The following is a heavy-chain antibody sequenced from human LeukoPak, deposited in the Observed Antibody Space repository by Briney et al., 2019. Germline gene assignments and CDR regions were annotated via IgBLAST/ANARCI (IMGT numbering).Heavy chain of an antibody. CDR1: GGSISSYC. CDR2: IYTSGST. D-gene: IGHD2-15*01. J-gene: IGHJ3*02. Sequence: SETLSLTCTVSGGSISSYCWSWIRQPAGKGLEWIGRIYTSGSTNYNPSLKSRVTMSVDTSKNQFSLKLSSVTAADTAVYYCASGGYCSGGSCLHTRRFAFDIWGQGTMVTVSS. CDR3: ASGGYCSGGSCLHTRRFAFDI. V-gene: IGHV4-4*07.